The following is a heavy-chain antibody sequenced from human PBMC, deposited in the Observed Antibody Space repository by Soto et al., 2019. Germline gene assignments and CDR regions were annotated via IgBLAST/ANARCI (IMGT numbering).Heavy chain of an antibody. J-gene: IGHJ6*02. CDR1: GGSISSGGYS. Sequence: QLQLQESGSGLVKPSQTLSLTCAVSGGSISSGGYSWSWIRQPPGKGLEWIGYIYHSGSTYYNPSFKGRVTIPVGRSRNQFALKLSSVTAADTAVYYCASLRLIVGGMAVRGQGTTVTVSS. V-gene: IGHV4-30-2*01. D-gene: IGHD3-22*01. CDR3: ASLRLIVGGMAV. CDR2: IYHSGST.